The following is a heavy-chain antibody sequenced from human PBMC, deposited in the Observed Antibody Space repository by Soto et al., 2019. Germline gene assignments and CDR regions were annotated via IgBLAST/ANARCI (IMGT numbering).Heavy chain of an antibody. Sequence: ASVKVSCKASGYTFTSYGISWVRQAPGQGLEWMGWISAYNGNTNYAQKLQGRVTMTTDTSTSTAYMELRSLRSDDTAVYYCGRFHCSSTSCYNFAFDIWGQGTMVTVSS. V-gene: IGHV1-18*01. D-gene: IGHD2-2*02. CDR1: GYTFTSYG. J-gene: IGHJ3*02. CDR3: GRFHCSSTSCYNFAFDI. CDR2: ISAYNGNT.